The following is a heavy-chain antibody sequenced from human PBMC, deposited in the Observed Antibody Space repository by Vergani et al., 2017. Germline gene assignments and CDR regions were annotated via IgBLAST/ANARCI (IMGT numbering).Heavy chain of an antibody. J-gene: IGHJ4*02. V-gene: IGHV3-30*02. D-gene: IGHD2-15*01. Sequence: QVQLVESGGGVVQPGGSLRLSCAASGFTFTNYGMHWVRQAPGKGLEWVAFTRYDGIVEYYGDSVRGRFTISRDNSKNTLYLQMNRLRPEDTAVYYCATAGAAYCRGASCYDFFEYWGQGTLVTFAS. CDR1: GFTFTNYG. CDR3: ATAGAAYCRGASCYDFFEY. CDR2: TRYDGIVE.